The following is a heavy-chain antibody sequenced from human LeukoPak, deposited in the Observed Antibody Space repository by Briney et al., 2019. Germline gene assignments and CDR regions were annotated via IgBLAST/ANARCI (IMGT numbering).Heavy chain of an antibody. D-gene: IGHD1-26*01. J-gene: IGHJ5*02. CDR1: GFTFSSYA. Sequence: GGSLRLSCAASGFTFSSYAMSWVRQAPGKGLEWVSAISDSGGSTYYADSVKGRFTISRDNSKNTLYLQMNSLRAEDTAVYYCARSIVGATPFDPWGQGTLVTVSS. CDR2: ISDSGGST. V-gene: IGHV3-23*01. CDR3: ARSIVGATPFDP.